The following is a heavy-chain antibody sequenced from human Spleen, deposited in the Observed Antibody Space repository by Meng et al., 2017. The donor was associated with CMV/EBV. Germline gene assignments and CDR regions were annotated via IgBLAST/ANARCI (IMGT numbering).Heavy chain of an antibody. D-gene: IGHD6-19*01. Sequence: GGSLRLSCAASGFTFSSYAMSWVRQAPGKGLEWVSGITNNGGSTYYADSVKGRFTISRDNSKNTLYLQMNSLRAEDTAVYYCAQRGSGWYFDYWGQGTLVTVSS. CDR3: AQRGSGWYFDY. CDR2: ITNNGGST. V-gene: IGHV3-23*01. CDR1: GFTFSSYA. J-gene: IGHJ4*02.